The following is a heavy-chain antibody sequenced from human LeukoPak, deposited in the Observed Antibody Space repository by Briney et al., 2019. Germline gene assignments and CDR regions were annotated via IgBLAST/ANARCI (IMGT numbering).Heavy chain of an antibody. D-gene: IGHD3-10*01. CDR3: ARDPGDY. J-gene: IGHJ4*02. Sequence: GGSLRLSCAASGFTFSSYTMNWVRQAPGKGLEWVSYISSSSSAIFYADSVKGRFTISRDNAKNSLYLHMNSLRDEDTAVYFCARDPGDYWGQGTLVTVSS. CDR2: ISSSSSAI. CDR1: GFTFSSYT. V-gene: IGHV3-48*02.